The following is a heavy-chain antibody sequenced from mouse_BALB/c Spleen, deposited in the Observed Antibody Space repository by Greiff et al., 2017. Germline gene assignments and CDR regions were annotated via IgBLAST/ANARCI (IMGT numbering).Heavy chain of an antibody. CDR2: INPSNGGT. Sequence: QVQLKQPGAELVKPGASVKMSCKASGYTFTSYWMHWVKQRPGQGLEWIGEINPSNGGTNFNEKFKSKATLTVDKSSSTAYMQLSSLTSEDSAVYYCTRAYYRATGFAYWGQGTLVTVSA. J-gene: IGHJ3*01. V-gene: IGHV1S81*02. D-gene: IGHD2-14*01. CDR1: GYTFTSYW. CDR3: TRAYYRATGFAY.